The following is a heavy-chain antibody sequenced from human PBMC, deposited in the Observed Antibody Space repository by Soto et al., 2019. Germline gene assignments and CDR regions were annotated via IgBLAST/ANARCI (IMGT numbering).Heavy chain of an antibody. Sequence: SQTLSLTCAISGDSVSSNSAAWNWIRQSPSRGLEWLGRTYYRSKWYNDYTVSVKSRITINPDTSKNQFSLQLNSVTPEDTAVYYCARVARDSWSKARLLAFDIWGQGTMVTVSS. CDR3: ARVARDSWSKARLLAFDI. J-gene: IGHJ3*02. V-gene: IGHV6-1*01. D-gene: IGHD3-3*01. CDR2: TYYRSKWYN. CDR1: GDSVSSNSAA.